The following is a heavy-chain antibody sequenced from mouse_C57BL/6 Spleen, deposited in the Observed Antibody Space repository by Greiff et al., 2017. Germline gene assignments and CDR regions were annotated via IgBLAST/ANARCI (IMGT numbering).Heavy chain of an antibody. J-gene: IGHJ4*01. CDR2: IYPGSGST. CDR1: GYTFTSYW. V-gene: IGHV1-55*01. CDR3: ARRETYYSNYDAMDY. D-gene: IGHD2-5*01. Sequence: VQLQQPGAELVKPGASVKMSCKASGYTFTSYWITWVKPRPGQGLEWIGDIYPGSGSTNYNEKFKNKATLTVDTASSPAYMQLSSLTSEDSAVYYCARRETYYSNYDAMDYWGQGTSVTVSS.